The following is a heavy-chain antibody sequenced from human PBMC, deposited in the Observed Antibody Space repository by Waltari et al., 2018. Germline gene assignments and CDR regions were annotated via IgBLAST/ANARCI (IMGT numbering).Heavy chain of an antibody. CDR3: ATYIGASVGTAAFDV. D-gene: IGHD5-12*01. Sequence: QLQLQESGPRLVKPSETLSLTCTVSGVSLTSNRHYWAWIRQSPGPGLEWIGTISYSGATYISPSLKSRVSVSRDTSKNQLSLILGSVTAADMAVYYCATYIGASVGTAAFDVWGQGTMVTVSS. CDR1: GVSLTSNRHY. J-gene: IGHJ3*01. V-gene: IGHV4-39*01. CDR2: ISYSGAT.